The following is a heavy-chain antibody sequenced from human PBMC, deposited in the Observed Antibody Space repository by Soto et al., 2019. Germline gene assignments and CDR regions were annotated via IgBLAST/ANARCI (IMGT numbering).Heavy chain of an antibody. CDR3: ARASRYYYDSSGYWTTIDY. J-gene: IGHJ4*02. D-gene: IGHD3-22*01. CDR2: IIPIFGTA. Sequence: ASVKVSCKASGGTFSSYAISWVRQAPGQGLEWMGGIIPIFGTANYAQKFQGRVTITADESTSTAYMELSSLRSEDTAVYYCARASRYYYDSSGYWTTIDYWGQGTLVTVSS. CDR1: GGTFSSYA. V-gene: IGHV1-69*13.